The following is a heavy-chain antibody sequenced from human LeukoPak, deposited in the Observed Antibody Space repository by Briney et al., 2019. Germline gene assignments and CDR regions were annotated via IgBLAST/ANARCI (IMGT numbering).Heavy chain of an antibody. CDR1: GYTFTSYG. D-gene: IGHD6-19*01. J-gene: IGHJ4*02. V-gene: IGHV1-18*01. CDR3: ARDQVGSIAVAGPTTDY. Sequence: GASVKVFCKASGYTFTSYGISWVRQAPGQGLEWMGWISAYNGNTNYAQKLQGRVTMTTDTSTSTAYMELRSLRSDDTAVYYCARDQVGSIAVAGPTTDYWGQGTLVTVSS. CDR2: ISAYNGNT.